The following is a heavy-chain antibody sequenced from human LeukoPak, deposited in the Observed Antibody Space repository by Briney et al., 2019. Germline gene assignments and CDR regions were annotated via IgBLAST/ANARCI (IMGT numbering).Heavy chain of an antibody. V-gene: IGHV4-39*07. Sequence: KPSETLSLTCTVSGGSISSSSYYWGWIRQPPGKGLEWIGSIYYSGSTYYNPSLKSRVTISVDTSKNQFSLKLSSVTAADTAVYYCARIYYDFWSGYYTPRYFDYWGQGTLVTVSS. J-gene: IGHJ4*02. D-gene: IGHD3-3*01. CDR1: GGSISSSSYY. CDR2: IYYSGST. CDR3: ARIYYDFWSGYYTPRYFDY.